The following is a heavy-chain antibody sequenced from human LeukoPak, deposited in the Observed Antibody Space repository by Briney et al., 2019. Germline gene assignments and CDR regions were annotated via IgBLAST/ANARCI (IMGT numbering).Heavy chain of an antibody. CDR2: LYSDGST. D-gene: IGHD4-23*01. J-gene: IGHJ4*02. CDR1: GLTVSSNY. CDR3: ARRPDYGGTPTFDY. Sequence: GGSLRLSCAASGLTVSSNYMTWVRQAPGKGLEWVSALYSDGSTYYANSVKGRFTISRDNSKNTLYLQMDSLRADDTAVYFCARRPDYGGTPTFDYWGQGTLVTVSS. V-gene: IGHV3-66*01.